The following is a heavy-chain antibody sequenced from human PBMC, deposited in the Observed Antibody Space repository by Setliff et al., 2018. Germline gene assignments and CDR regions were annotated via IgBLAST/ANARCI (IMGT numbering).Heavy chain of an antibody. V-gene: IGHV3-7*03. CDR1: GFTLSDYW. J-gene: IGHJ5*02. D-gene: IGHD2-8*02. Sequence: GGSLRLSCAASGFTLSDYWMAWVRQAPGKGLEWVANIKQDGGEKYYVGSVKGRFTISRDNANNLLYLHMSSLRAEDTAVYYCARDFSTGSSSWGQGTLVTVSS. CDR3: ARDFSTGSSS. CDR2: IKQDGGEK.